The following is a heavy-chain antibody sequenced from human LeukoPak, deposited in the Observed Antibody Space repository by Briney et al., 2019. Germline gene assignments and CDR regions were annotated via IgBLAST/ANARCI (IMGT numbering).Heavy chain of an antibody. D-gene: IGHD6-19*01. J-gene: IGHJ3*02. V-gene: IGHV4-39*01. CDR2: IYYSGST. CDR3: ARLLSSDWYKGAFDI. Sequence: SETLSLTCSVSGGSISSSSYYWGWIRQPPGKGLEWIGSIYYSGSTDYNPSLKSRVTISVDTSKNQFSLKLSSVTAADTAVYYCARLLSSDWYKGAFDIWGQGTMVTVSS. CDR1: GGSISSSSYY.